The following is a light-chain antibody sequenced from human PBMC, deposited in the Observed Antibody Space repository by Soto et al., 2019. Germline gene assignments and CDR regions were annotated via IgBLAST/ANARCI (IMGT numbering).Light chain of an antibody. J-gene: IGLJ2*01. CDR1: SSNVESYNL. Sequence: QSALTQPASVSGSPGQSITISCTRTSSNVESYNLVSWYQHPPGKAPKLIIYEGSERPSGVSNRFSGAQSGHSASLTISGLQAADEADYYCSSYAGAVVFGGGTKLTVL. CDR3: SSYAGAVV. V-gene: IGLV2-23*01. CDR2: EGS.